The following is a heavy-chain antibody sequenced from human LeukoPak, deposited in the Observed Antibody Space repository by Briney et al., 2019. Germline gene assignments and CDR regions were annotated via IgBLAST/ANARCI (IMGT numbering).Heavy chain of an antibody. CDR3: TTVVVVPAVLYYFDY. CDR1: GFTFSNAW. Sequence: PGGSLRLSCAASGFTFSNAWMSWVRQAPGKGLEWVGRIKSKTDGGTTDYAAPVKGRFTISRDDSKNTLYLQMNSLKTEDTAVYYCTTVVVVPAVLYYFDYWGQGTLVTVSS. J-gene: IGHJ4*02. CDR2: IKSKTDGGTT. V-gene: IGHV3-15*01. D-gene: IGHD2-2*01.